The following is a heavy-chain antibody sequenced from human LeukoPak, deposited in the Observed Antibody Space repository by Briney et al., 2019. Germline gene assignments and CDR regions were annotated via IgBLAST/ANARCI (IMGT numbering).Heavy chain of an antibody. CDR3: ARGGISGWYSDY. J-gene: IGHJ4*02. V-gene: IGHV3-30*04. D-gene: IGHD6-19*01. Sequence: GRSLRPSCAASGFTFSSYAMHWVRQAPGKGLEWVAVISYDGSNKYYADSVKGRFTISRDNSKNTLYLQMNSLRAEDTAVYYCARGGISGWYSDYWGQGTLVTVSS. CDR2: ISYDGSNK. CDR1: GFTFSSYA.